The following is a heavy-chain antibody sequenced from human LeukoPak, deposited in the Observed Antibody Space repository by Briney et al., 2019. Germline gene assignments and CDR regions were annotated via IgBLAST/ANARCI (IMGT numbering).Heavy chain of an antibody. V-gene: IGHV3-30*02. D-gene: IGHD3-10*01. CDR2: IRYDGSNK. CDR3: AKEYYYGSGSANFDY. CDR1: GFTFSSYG. Sequence: GGSLRLSCAASGFTFSSYGMHWVRQAPGKGLEWVAFIRYDGSNKYYADSVKGRFTISRDNSKNTLYLQMNSLRAEDTAVYYCAKEYYYGSGSANFDYWGQGTLVTVSS. J-gene: IGHJ4*02.